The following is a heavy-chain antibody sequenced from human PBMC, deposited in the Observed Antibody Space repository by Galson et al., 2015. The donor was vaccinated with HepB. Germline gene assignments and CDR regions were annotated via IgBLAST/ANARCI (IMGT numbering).Heavy chain of an antibody. V-gene: IGHV4-34*01. D-gene: IGHD2/OR15-2a*01. Sequence: ETLSLTCSVSGGSFSGYYWTWIRQPPQKGLEWIGEVNHRGVTNYSPSLQSRVTISADKSRSLFSLKLTSLTAADTAVYYCARGNIPIRDWGQGTLVTVSS. J-gene: IGHJ1*01. CDR1: GGSFSGYY. CDR3: ARGNIPIRD. CDR2: VNHRGVT.